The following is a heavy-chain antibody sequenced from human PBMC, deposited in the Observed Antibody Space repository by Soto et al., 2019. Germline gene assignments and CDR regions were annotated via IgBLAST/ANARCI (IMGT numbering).Heavy chain of an antibody. CDR2: INPNSGGT. J-gene: IGHJ6*02. CDR1: GYTFTGYY. Sequence: GASVKVSCKASGYTFTGYYMHWVRQAPGQGLEWMGWINPNSGGTNYAQKFQGWVTMTRDTSISTAYMELSRLRSDDTAVYYCARGRVVGHCSSPSCYPSYGMDVCGQVSTVTVSS. CDR3: ARGRVVGHCSSPSCYPSYGMDV. V-gene: IGHV1-2*04. D-gene: IGHD2-2*01.